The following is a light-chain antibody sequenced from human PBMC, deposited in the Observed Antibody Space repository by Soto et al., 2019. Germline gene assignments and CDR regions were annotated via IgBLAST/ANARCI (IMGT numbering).Light chain of an antibody. CDR2: AAS. CDR3: QQSYSTPWT. J-gene: IGKJ1*01. CDR1: QSISSY. V-gene: IGKV1-39*01. Sequence: DIQMTQSPSSLSAYVGDRVTINCRASQSISSYLNWYQQKPGKAPKLLIYAASSLQSGVPSRFSGSGSGTDFTLTISSLQPEDFATYYCQQSYSTPWTFGQGTKVDIK.